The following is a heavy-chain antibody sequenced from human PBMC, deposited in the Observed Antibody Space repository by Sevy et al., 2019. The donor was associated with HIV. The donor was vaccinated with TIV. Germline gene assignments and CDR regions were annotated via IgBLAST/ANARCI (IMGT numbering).Heavy chain of an antibody. CDR3: ARGNPYSRSPFDI. V-gene: IGHV3-20*04. CDR2: LNWNGGST. D-gene: IGHD6-13*01. J-gene: IGHJ3*02. Sequence: GGSLRLACAASGFNFDNYGMSWVRQAPGKGLEWVSGLNWNGGSTGYADSVKGRISISRDNDKKSLYLQMNSLRAEDTALYYCARGNPYSRSPFDIWGQGTMVTVSS. CDR1: GFNFDNYG.